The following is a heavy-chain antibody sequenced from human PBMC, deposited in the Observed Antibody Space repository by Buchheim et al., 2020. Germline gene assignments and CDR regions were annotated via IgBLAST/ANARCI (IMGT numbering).Heavy chain of an antibody. V-gene: IGHV1-2*04. CDR3: ARAPGLPLIDYYYYGMDV. CDR1: GYSFNNYE. J-gene: IGHJ6*02. D-gene: IGHD2-8*01. CDR2: INPNSGGT. Sequence: QVQLVQSGAEVMKPGASVKVSCKTSGYSFNNYEISWVRQAPGQGLEWMGWINPNSGGTNYAQKFQGWVTMTRDTSISTAYMELSRLRSDDTAVYYCARAPGLPLIDYYYYGMDVWGQGTT.